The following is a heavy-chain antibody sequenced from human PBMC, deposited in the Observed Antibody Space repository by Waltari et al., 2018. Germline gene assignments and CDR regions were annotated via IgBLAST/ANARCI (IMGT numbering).Heavy chain of an antibody. V-gene: IGHV1-69*04. CDR2: IIPILGIA. Sequence: QVQLVQSGAEVKKTGSSVTVSCKASGGTFSSSAISWVRPAPGQGREWMGGIIPILGIANYAQKFQGRVTITSDESTSTAYMELSSLRSEDTAVYYCARDDGTWVWWGQGTLVTVSS. CDR1: GGTFSSSA. CDR3: ARDDGTWVW. D-gene: IGHD3-16*01. J-gene: IGHJ4*02.